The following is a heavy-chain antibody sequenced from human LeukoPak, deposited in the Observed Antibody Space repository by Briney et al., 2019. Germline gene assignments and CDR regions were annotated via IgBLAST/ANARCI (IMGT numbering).Heavy chain of an antibody. J-gene: IGHJ4*02. Sequence: SETLSLTCTVSGGSISSYYWSWIRQPPGKGLEWIGYIYYSGSTNYNPSLKSRVTISVDTSKNQFSLKLSSVTAADTAVYYCARDGGSYYFDYWGQGTLVTVSS. CDR3: ARDGGSYYFDY. CDR2: IYYSGST. CDR1: GGSISSYY. V-gene: IGHV4-59*01. D-gene: IGHD1-26*01.